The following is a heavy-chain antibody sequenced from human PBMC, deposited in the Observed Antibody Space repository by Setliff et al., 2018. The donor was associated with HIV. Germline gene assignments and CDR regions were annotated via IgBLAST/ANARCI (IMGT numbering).Heavy chain of an antibody. V-gene: IGHV4-4*07. D-gene: IGHD7-27*01. CDR3: ARVSPLTHYYYMDM. CDR2: IYDSGST. J-gene: IGHJ6*03. CDR1: GGSIRDYY. Sequence: SETLSLTCRVSGGSIRDYYWNWIRQSAGKGLQWIGRIYDSGSTKYNPSLKSRVTMSLDTSKNQFSLKLSSVTAADTAVYYCARVSPLTHYYYMDMWGKGTTVTVSS.